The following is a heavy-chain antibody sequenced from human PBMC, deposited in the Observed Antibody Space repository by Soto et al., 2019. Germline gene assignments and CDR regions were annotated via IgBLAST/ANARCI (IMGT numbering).Heavy chain of an antibody. J-gene: IGHJ2*01. Sequence: GESLKISCKGSGYTFTSYWINSARQMPGKGLEWMGRIDPTDSYTNYNPSFQGHVTISADKSLSTAYLQWNSLSAEDTAVYYCVLPPKGYFWYFDVWGRGTLVTVSS. CDR1: GYTFTSYW. CDR3: VLPPKGYFWYFDV. V-gene: IGHV5-10-1*01. D-gene: IGHD5-18*01. CDR2: IDPTDSYT.